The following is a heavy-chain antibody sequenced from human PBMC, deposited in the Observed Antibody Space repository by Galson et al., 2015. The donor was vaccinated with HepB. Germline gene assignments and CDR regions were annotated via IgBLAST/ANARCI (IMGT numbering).Heavy chain of an antibody. CDR2: IYWDDDN. V-gene: IGHV2-5*04. CDR1: GFSLTTSGVS. CDR3: VYNSPRQQLAPNNYQYYYMDV. D-gene: IGHD6-13*01. Sequence: ALVKPTQTLTLTCTFSGFSLTTSGVSVGWIRQPPGKALEWLALIYWDDDNRYSPSLNTGLTITKDTSKNQVVLTMTNMDPVDTGTYYCVYNSPRQQLAPNNYQYYYMDVWGKGTTVTVSS. J-gene: IGHJ6*03.